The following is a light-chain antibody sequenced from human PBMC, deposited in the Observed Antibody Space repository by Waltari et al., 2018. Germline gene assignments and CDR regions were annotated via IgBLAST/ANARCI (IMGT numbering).Light chain of an antibody. V-gene: IGLV1-47*01. Sequence: QSVLTQPPSASGTPGQRVTISCSGSSSNIGTNYIYWYQQLPGTAPKLLTVRNDQRPSGVPDRFSASKSGTSASLAISGLRSEDEADYYCASWGDGLSGPSVVFGGGTKLTVL. CDR3: ASWGDGLSGPSVV. CDR2: RND. CDR1: SSNIGTNY. J-gene: IGLJ2*01.